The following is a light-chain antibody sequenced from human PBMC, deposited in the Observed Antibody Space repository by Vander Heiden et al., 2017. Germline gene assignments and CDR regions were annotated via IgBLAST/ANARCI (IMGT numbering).Light chain of an antibody. V-gene: IGKV3-20*01. Sequence: EIVLTHAPGTLSLSPGKGATLSCSARQSVSSGYLAWHQQRPGQPPRLLIYGASSRATGIPDRCSGSGSGTDFTLTISRLEPEDFAVYYCQYYPSFLTFGGGTQVEIK. CDR1: QSVSSGY. CDR2: GAS. CDR3: QYYPSFLT. J-gene: IGKJ4*01.